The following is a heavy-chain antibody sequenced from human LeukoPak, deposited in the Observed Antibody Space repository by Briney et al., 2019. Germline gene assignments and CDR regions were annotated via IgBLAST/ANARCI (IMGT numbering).Heavy chain of an antibody. CDR1: GGSFSGYY. Sequence: PSETLSLTCAVYGGSFSGYYWSWIRQPPGKGLEWIGEINHSGSTNYNPSLKSRVTISVDTSKNQFSLKLSSVTAADTAVYYCARGKVAVAGTALLIWGQGTMVTVSS. D-gene: IGHD6-19*01. J-gene: IGHJ3*02. CDR3: ARGKVAVAGTALLI. V-gene: IGHV4-34*01. CDR2: INHSGST.